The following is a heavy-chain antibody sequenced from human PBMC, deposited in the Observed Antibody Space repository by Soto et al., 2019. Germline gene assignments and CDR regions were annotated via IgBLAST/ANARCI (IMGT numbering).Heavy chain of an antibody. CDR3: ARGGSIAENAFDI. J-gene: IGHJ3*02. CDR2: TYYRSKWYN. CDR1: GDSVSSNSAA. V-gene: IGHV6-1*01. D-gene: IGHD2-21*01. Sequence: SQTLSLTCAISGDSVSSNSAAWNWFKQSPSRGLEWLGRTYYRSKWYNDYAVSVKGRITINPDTSKNQFSLQLNSVTPEDTAVDYCARGGSIAENAFDIWGQGTMVTVSS.